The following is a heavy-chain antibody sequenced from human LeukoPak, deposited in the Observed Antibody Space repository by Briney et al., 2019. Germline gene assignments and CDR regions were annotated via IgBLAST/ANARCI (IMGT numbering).Heavy chain of an antibody. J-gene: IGHJ4*02. CDR3: ATGLPLYYFDY. V-gene: IGHV1-69*13. Sequence: ASVKVSCKASGGTFSSYAISWVRQAPGQGLEWMGGIIPIFGTANYAQKFQGRVTITADESTSTAYMELSSRRSEDTAVYYCATGLPLYYFDYWGQGTLVTVSS. CDR2: IIPIFGTA. CDR1: GGTFSSYA. D-gene: IGHD5-12*01.